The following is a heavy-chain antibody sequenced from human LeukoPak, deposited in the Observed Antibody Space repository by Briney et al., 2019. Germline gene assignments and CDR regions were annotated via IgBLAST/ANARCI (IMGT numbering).Heavy chain of an antibody. J-gene: IGHJ4*02. D-gene: IGHD5-12*01. CDR1: GFTFSSYS. Sequence: GGSLRLSCAASGFTFSSYSMRWVRQAPGKGREWVASMSGRGGRTYYADSVTGPFTISRDKSKNTLYLQMNSLRAEDTAVYYCAKGGTAYAYAEKLDCWGQGTLVTVSS. CDR3: AKGGTAYAYAEKLDC. V-gene: IGHV3-23*01. CDR2: MSGRGGRT.